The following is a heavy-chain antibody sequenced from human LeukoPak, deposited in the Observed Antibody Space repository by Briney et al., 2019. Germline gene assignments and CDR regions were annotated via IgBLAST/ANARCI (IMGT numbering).Heavy chain of an antibody. CDR1: GFTFSNYW. CDR3: ARDGSLPDY. J-gene: IGHJ4*02. CDR2: IISDGSST. Sequence: PGGSLRLSCAASGFTFSNYWMHWVRQTPGKGLVWVSRIISDGSSTSYADSVKGRSTISRDNAKNTLYLQINSLRAEDTAVYYCARDGSLPDYWGQGTLVTVSS. V-gene: IGHV3-74*01.